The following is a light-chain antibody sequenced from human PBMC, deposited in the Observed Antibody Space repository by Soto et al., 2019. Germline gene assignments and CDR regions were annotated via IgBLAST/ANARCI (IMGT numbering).Light chain of an antibody. Sequence: DIRLTQSPSSLSASVAYRVTITWRSMQSIANFLNWYQQKPGRAPKLLISAASHLQSGVPSRFSVSGSGTEFTLTISSLQREDFATYYCQQSYSSSEWTFGQGTKVDIK. J-gene: IGKJ1*01. CDR1: QSIANF. CDR3: QQSYSSSEWT. V-gene: IGKV1-39*01. CDR2: AAS.